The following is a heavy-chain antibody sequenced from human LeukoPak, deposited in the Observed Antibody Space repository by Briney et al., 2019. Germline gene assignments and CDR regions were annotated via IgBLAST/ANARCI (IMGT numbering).Heavy chain of an antibody. D-gene: IGHD1-26*01. Sequence: QPGRSLRLSCAASGFTFSSYAMHWVRQAPGKGLEWVAVISYDGSNKYYADSVKGRFTISRDNTKNTLYLQMNSLRAEDTAVYYCATSKRLVGAGGEFEIWGQGTMVTVSS. CDR1: GFTFSSYA. CDR2: ISYDGSNK. CDR3: ATSKRLVGAGGEFEI. V-gene: IGHV3-30-3*01. J-gene: IGHJ3*02.